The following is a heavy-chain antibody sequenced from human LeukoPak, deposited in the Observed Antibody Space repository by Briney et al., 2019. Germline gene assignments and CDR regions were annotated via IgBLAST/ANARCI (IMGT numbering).Heavy chain of an antibody. D-gene: IGHD3-10*01. V-gene: IGHV4-34*01. CDR3: ARVQTPAGITMVRGVIDY. CDR1: GGSFSGYY. Sequence: PSETLSLTCAVYGGSFSGYYWSWIRQPPGKGLEWIGEINHSGSTNYNPSLKSRVTISVDTSKNQFSLKLSSVTAADTAVYYCARVQTPAGITMVRGVIDYWGQGTLVTVSS. J-gene: IGHJ4*02. CDR2: INHSGST.